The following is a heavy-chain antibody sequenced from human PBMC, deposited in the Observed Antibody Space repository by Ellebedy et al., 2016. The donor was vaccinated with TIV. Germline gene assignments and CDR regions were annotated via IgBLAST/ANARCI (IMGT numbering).Heavy chain of an antibody. V-gene: IGHV3-23*01. CDR1: GFTFSSYA. CDR2: ISNTGSRT. CDR3: AKGRGGGSDSSSPRYYFDY. J-gene: IGHJ4*02. Sequence: GESLKISCAASGFTFSSYAMSWVRQAPGKGLEWVSTISNTGSRTYDEDSVEGRIIIYRDNYKKTLYLQMNSLRAEDTAVYYCAKGRGGGSDSSSPRYYFDYWGLGTLVTVSS. D-gene: IGHD3-22*01.